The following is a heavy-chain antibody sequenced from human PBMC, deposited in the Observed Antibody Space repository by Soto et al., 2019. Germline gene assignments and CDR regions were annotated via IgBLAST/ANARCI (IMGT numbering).Heavy chain of an antibody. CDR1: GGSFSSSNW. V-gene: IGHV4-4*02. Sequence: QVQLQESGPGLVKPSGTLSLTCAVSGGSFSSSNWWSWVRQPPGKGLEWIGQIYHGESTNYNPSLKSRVSITVDKSKNQFSLKLTSVPAADTAVYYCARAGREYCSGDSCSSGLYGMDVWGQGTTVTVSS. CDR2: IYHGEST. D-gene: IGHD2-15*01. J-gene: IGHJ6*02. CDR3: ARAGREYCSGDSCSSGLYGMDV.